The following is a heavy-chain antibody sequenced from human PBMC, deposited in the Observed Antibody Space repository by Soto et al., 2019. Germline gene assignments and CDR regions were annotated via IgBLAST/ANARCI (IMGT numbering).Heavy chain of an antibody. CDR1: GFTFSDYG. V-gene: IGHV3-30*03. D-gene: IGHD5-12*01. CDR3: AREDTSSGYAGTFNH. CDR2: ISDEGRNK. Sequence: GGSLRLSCAASGFTFSDYGMHWVRQAPGKGLEWVTFISDEGRNKVYADSVKGRFTISRDNSMNTVYLEMNSLRVEDTAVYYCAREDTSSGYAGTFNHWGQGTLVTVSS. J-gene: IGHJ1*01.